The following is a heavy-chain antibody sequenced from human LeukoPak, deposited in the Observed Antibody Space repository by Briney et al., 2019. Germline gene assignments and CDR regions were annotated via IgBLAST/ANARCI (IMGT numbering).Heavy chain of an antibody. CDR2: ISFSVNTK. D-gene: IGHD6-19*01. CDR1: GFTFSDYS. CDR3: ARGGYSSGWAYFDH. V-gene: IGHV3-48*04. J-gene: IGHJ4*02. Sequence: PGGSLRLSCAASGFTFSDYSMNWVRQAPGKGLEWGSYISFSVNTKYYGGSVKGRFTISRDNAKNSLYLHMDSLRAEDTAVYYCARGGYSSGWAYFDHWGQGTLVTVSS.